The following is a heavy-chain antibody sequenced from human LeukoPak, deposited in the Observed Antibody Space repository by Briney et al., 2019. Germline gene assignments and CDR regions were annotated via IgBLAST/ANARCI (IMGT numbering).Heavy chain of an antibody. V-gene: IGHV4-34*01. CDR3: ARAFVVVVAATPPYFDY. Sequence: PSETLSLTCAVYGGSFSGYYWSWIRQPPGKGLEWIGEINHSGSTNYNPSLKSRVTISVDTSKSQFSLKLSSVTAADTAVYYCARAFVVVVAATPPYFDYWGQGTLVTVSS. J-gene: IGHJ4*02. CDR1: GGSFSGYY. D-gene: IGHD2-15*01. CDR2: INHSGST.